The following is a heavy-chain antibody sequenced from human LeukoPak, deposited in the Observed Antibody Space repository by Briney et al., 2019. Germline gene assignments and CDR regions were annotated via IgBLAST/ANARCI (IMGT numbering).Heavy chain of an antibody. V-gene: IGHV4-61*02. CDR2: IYTSGST. CDR1: GGSISSGSYY. D-gene: IGHD2-2*01. Sequence: SQTLSLTCTVSGGSISSGSYYWSWIRQPAGKGLEWIGRIYTSGSTNYNPSLKSRVTISVDTSKNQFSLKLSSVTAADTAGYYCARRAYCSSTSRYGNWYFDLWGRGTLVTVSS. CDR3: ARRAYCSSTSRYGNWYFDL. J-gene: IGHJ2*01.